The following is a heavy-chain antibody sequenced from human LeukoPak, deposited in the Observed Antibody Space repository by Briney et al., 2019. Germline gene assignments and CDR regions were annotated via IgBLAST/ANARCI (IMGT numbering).Heavy chain of an antibody. Sequence: ASVRVSCKASGHTFTSYYMHWVRQAPGQGLEWMGIINPSGGSTNYAQKFKGRVTMTRDTSTSTVYMEVSSLRSEDTAVYYCSRASIAVASNTLDYWGEGTLVTVSS. J-gene: IGHJ4*02. CDR2: INPSGGST. D-gene: IGHD6-19*01. CDR3: SRASIAVASNTLDY. CDR1: GHTFTSYY. V-gene: IGHV1-46*01.